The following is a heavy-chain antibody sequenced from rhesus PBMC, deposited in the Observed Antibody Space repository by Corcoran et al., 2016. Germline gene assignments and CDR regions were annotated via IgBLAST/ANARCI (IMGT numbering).Heavy chain of an antibody. J-gene: IGHJ5-2*02. D-gene: IGHD6-13*01. V-gene: IGHV1S9*01. CDR3: TRSYSSWYNSLDV. CDR2: INPSNGNT. Sequence: QVQLVQSGAAVKKPGASVKLSCKASGYTFTSYFIKWGRKALGQVLEGMGWINPSNGNTGYAQKFQGRVTMTRDTSTSTAYMELSSLRSEDTAVYYCTRSYSSWYNSLDVWGRGVLVTVSS. CDR1: GYTFTSYF.